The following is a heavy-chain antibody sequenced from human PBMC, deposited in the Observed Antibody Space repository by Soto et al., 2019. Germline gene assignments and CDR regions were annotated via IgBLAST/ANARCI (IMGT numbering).Heavy chain of an antibody. Sequence: LXESGPGLVKPSQTLSLTCTVSGGSISSGGYYWSWIRQHPGKGLEWIGYIYYSGSTYXXXXXXXXXXXXXXXXXXXXXXXXXXXXXXXXXXYXXXXXXXYSXSQDXXDIWGQGXMV. V-gene: IGHV4-31*01. J-gene: IGHJ3*02. CDR2: IYYSGST. CDR3: XXXXXYSXSQDXXDI. CDR1: GGSISSGGYY.